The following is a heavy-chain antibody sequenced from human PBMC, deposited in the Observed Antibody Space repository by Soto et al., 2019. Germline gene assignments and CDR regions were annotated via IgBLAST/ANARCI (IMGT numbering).Heavy chain of an antibody. V-gene: IGHV1-18*01. CDR2: ISAKTGNT. Sequence: QVQLVQSGAEVKKPGASVKVSCKTSGYTFSNYGITWVRQAPGQGLEWVGWISAKTGNTKYAQNFQGRVTMTADTSTSTASMELESLRSDDTAVYYCARVIVRHDAYDFQGSWGQGTLVTVSS. CDR1: GYTFSNYG. CDR3: ARVIVRHDAYDFQGS. J-gene: IGHJ5*02. D-gene: IGHD3-3*01.